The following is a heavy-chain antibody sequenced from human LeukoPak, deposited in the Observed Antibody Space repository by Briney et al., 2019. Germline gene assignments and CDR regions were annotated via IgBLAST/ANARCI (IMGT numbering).Heavy chain of an antibody. D-gene: IGHD3-22*01. CDR2: ISYDGSNK. Sequence: PGGSLRLSCAASVFTFSSYGMHWVRQAPGKGLEWVAVISYDGSNKYYADSVKGRFTISRDNSKNTLYLQMNSPRAEDTAVYYCAKEGRAYYYDSSGYYDAFDIWGQATMVTVSS. CDR3: AKEGRAYYYDSSGYYDAFDI. J-gene: IGHJ3*02. CDR1: VFTFSSYG. V-gene: IGHV3-30*18.